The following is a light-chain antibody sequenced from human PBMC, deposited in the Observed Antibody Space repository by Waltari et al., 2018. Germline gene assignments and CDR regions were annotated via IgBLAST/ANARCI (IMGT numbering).Light chain of an antibody. CDR3: EHFNNYPLT. Sequence: DIQLTQSPSFLSASVGNRLTITCRASQDISHYLAWYHLRPGKAPKLLIYAASTLQGGVPSRFSGSGSGTDFTLTISSLQPEDFATYYCEHFNNYPLTFGGGTKVEIK. V-gene: IGKV1-9*01. CDR1: QDISHY. J-gene: IGKJ4*01. CDR2: AAS.